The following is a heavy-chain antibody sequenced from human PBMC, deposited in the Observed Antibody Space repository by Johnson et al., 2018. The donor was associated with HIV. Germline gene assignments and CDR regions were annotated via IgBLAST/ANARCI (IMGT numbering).Heavy chain of an antibody. CDR2: ISYDGSNK. Sequence: VQLVESGGGVVQPGRSLRLSCAASGFTFSSYAMHWVRQAPGKGLEWVAVISYDGSNKYYADSVKGRFTISRDNSKNTLYLQMNSLRAEDTAVYYCARALEGDACDIWGQGTMVTVSS. J-gene: IGHJ3*02. V-gene: IGHV3-30-3*01. CDR3: ARALEGDACDI. D-gene: IGHD5-24*01. CDR1: GFTFSSYA.